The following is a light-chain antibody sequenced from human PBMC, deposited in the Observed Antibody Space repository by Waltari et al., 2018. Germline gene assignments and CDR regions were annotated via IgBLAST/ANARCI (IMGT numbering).Light chain of an antibody. CDR2: GSS. V-gene: IGKV3-15*01. CDR3: QQYNYWPLYT. Sequence: EIRMTQSPTTLPVSPGAKVTLSGRASQRLGTNLAWYQQKPGQAPSLLIYGSSTRATGVPVRFSGSGSGTEFTLTIDSMQSEDSAIYYCQQYNYWPLYTFGQGTNLEI. J-gene: IGKJ2*01. CDR1: QRLGTN.